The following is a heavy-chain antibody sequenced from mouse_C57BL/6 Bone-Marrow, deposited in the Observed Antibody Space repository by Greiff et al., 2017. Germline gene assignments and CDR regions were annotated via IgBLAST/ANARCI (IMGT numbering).Heavy chain of an antibody. V-gene: IGHV1-80*01. CDR2: IYPGDGDT. Sequence: QVQLQQSGAELVKPGASVKISCKASGYAFSSYWMNWVKQRPGKGLEWIGQIYPGDGDTNYNGKFKGKAKLTADKSSSTAYMQLSSLTSEDSAVYFCARCPLYYDYDPLDVWGTGTTVTVAS. CDR1: GYAFSSYW. D-gene: IGHD2-4*01. CDR3: ARCPLYYDYDPLDV. J-gene: IGHJ1*03.